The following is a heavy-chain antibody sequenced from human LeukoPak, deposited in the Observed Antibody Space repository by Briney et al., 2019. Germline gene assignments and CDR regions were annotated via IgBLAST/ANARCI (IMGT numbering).Heavy chain of an antibody. D-gene: IGHD5-18*01. J-gene: IGHJ5*02. CDR3: ARTTGWLKFDP. V-gene: IGHV4-4*07. CDR2: IYTSGST. CDR1: GGSISSYY. Sequence: PSETLSLTCTVSGGSISSYYWTWLRQPAGKGLEWIGRIYTSGSTNYNPSLKSRVTMSVDTSKNQFSLKLSSATAADTAVYYCARTTGWLKFDPWGQGTLVTVSS.